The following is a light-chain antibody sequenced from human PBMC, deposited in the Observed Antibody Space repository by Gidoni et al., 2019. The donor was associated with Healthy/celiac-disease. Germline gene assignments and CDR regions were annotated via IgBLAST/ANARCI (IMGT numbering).Light chain of an antibody. CDR3: SSYTSSSTLFYV. Sequence: QSALTQPASVSGSPGQSITISCTGTSSDVGGYNYVSWYQQHPGKAPKLMIYDVSNRHSGVSNRFSGSKSGNTASLTISGLQAEDEADYYCSSYTSSSTLFYVFGTGTKVTV. J-gene: IGLJ1*01. CDR2: DVS. CDR1: SSDVGGYNY. V-gene: IGLV2-14*03.